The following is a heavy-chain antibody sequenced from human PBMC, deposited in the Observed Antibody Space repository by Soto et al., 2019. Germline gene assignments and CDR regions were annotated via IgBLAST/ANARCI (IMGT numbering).Heavy chain of an antibody. CDR1: GFSLSTSGVG. D-gene: IGHD2-2*01. V-gene: IGHV2-5*02. CDR3: AHRLSMVVPADVYNWFDP. J-gene: IGHJ5*02. Sequence: QITLKESGPTLVKPTQTLTLTCTFSGFSLSTSGVGVGWIRQPPGKALEWLALIYWDDDKRYSPSLKSRLTITKDTSKNQVVLTMTNMDPVDPATYYCAHRLSMVVPADVYNWFDPWGQGTLVTVSS. CDR2: IYWDDDK.